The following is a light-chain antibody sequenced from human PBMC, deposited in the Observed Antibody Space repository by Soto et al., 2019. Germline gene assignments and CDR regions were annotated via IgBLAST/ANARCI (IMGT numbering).Light chain of an antibody. CDR2: AAS. V-gene: IGKV1-39*01. CDR1: QSISSY. CDR3: QHYNSYSEA. J-gene: IGKJ1*01. Sequence: DTQMTQSPSSLSASVGDRVTITCRASQSISSYLNWYQQKPGKAPKLLIYAASSLQSGVPSRFSGSGSGTEFTLTISSLQPDDFATYYCQHYNSYSEAFGQGTK.